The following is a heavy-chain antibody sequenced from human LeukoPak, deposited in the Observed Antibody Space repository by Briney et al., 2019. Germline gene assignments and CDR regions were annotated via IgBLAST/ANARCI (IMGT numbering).Heavy chain of an antibody. CDR3: ARVGEFGINPAMVLPD. D-gene: IGHD3-16*01. V-gene: IGHV1-46*01. CDR2: INPSGGST. CDR1: GYIFTSYN. J-gene: IGHJ4*02. Sequence: ASVKVSCKASGYIFTSYNIYWVRQAPGQGLEWMGIINPSGGSTNYAQKFQDRLTITADESTTEVYMELTRLKSDDTAIYYCARVGEFGINPAMVLPDWGQGSLVTVSS.